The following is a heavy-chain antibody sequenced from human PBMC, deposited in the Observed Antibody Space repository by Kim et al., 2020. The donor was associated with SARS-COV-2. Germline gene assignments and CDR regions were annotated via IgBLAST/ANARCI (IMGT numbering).Heavy chain of an antibody. J-gene: IGHJ4*02. Sequence: GGSLRLSCAVSGFTFSSYWMSWVRQGPGKGLEWVANIKQDGSEKYYVDSVKGRFTISRDNAKNSLYLQMNSLRAEDTAVYFCARGVDPAWIHLIYFDYWGQGALVTVSS. CDR3: ARGVDPAWIHLIYFDY. D-gene: IGHD5-18*01. CDR1: GFTFSSYW. V-gene: IGHV3-7*01. CDR2: IKQDGSEK.